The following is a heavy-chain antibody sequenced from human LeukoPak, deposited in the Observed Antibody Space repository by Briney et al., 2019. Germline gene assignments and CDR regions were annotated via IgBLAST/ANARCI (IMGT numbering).Heavy chain of an antibody. J-gene: IGHJ4*02. V-gene: IGHV1-18*01. Sequence: GASVKVSCKASNYTLTSYGFTWVRQAPGQGLEWMGWISAYQGNTNYAQKLQGRVTMTTDTSTSTAYMELRSLRADDTAVYYCARENVDIVATIDYWGQGTLVTVSS. CDR2: ISAYQGNT. CDR3: ARENVDIVATIDY. D-gene: IGHD5-12*01. CDR1: NYTLTSYG.